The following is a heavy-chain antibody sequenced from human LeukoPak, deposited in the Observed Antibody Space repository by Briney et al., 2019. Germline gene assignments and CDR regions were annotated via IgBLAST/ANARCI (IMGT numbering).Heavy chain of an antibody. Sequence: GGSLRLSCAASGLHFSGTAMSWVRPAPGKGLEWVSAISHDGRNAYYADSVKGRFTISRDNSKKTVSLEMSSLTAADTGVYYCAKDGAQYSSGPECDPRGQGALVTVSP. V-gene: IGHV3-23*01. CDR1: GLHFSGTA. D-gene: IGHD6-19*01. J-gene: IGHJ5*02. CDR3: AKDGAQYSSGPECDP. CDR2: ISHDGRNA.